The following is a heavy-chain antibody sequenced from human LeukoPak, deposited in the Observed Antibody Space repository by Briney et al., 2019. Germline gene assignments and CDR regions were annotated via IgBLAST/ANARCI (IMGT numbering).Heavy chain of an antibody. D-gene: IGHD3-22*01. V-gene: IGHV3-7*01. CDR2: INQGESAK. J-gene: IGHJ4*02. CDR3: ARASVNYYDTSGYWAFDY. Sequence: GGSLRLSCAASGFTFSSYWMSWVRQAPGKGLEWVASINQGESAKLYVDSVKGRFTISRDNAKNSLYLQMNSLRAEDTAVYYCARASVNYYDTSGYWAFDYWGQGTLLTVSS. CDR1: GFTFSSYW.